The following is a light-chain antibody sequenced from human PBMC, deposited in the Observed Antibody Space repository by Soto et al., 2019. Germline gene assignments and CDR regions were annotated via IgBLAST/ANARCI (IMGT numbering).Light chain of an antibody. CDR1: QGVSLS. CDR3: QQYDTYPYT. Sequence: DIQMTQSPSSLSASVGDRVTITCRASQGVSLSLAWFQQKPGKVPRSLIYAASSLQNGVPSSFSGGGSGTDFTLTISSLQPEDFATYYCQQYDTYPYTFGQGTKLEIK. V-gene: IGKV1-16*01. CDR2: AAS. J-gene: IGKJ2*01.